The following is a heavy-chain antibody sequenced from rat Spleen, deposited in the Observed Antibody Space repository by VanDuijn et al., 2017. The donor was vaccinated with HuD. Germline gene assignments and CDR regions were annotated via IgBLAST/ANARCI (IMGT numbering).Heavy chain of an antibody. CDR1: GFTFNNYV. CDR3: AKRHYGYTDYFDY. V-gene: IGHV5-29*01. J-gene: IGHJ2*01. D-gene: IGHD1-9*01. CDR2: FSYDGIST. Sequence: EVQLVESDGGLVQPGRSLKLSCAASGFTFNNYVMTWVRQAPAKGLEWVATFSYDGISTYYRDAVRGRFTISRDNAKSTMSLQMDSLRSEDTATYYCAKRHYGYTDYFDYWGQGVMVTVSS.